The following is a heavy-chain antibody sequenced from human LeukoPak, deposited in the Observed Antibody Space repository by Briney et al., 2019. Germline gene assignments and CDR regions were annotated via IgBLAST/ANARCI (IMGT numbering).Heavy chain of an antibody. V-gene: IGHV3-53*01. CDR1: GFTVSSNY. CDR2: IYSGGST. D-gene: IGHD6-19*01. CDR3: ARDSSGWKFDP. Sequence: GGSLRLSCAASGFTVSSNYMSWVRQAPGKGLEWVSVIYSGGSTYYADSVKGRFTISRDNSKNTLYLQMNSLRAEDTAVYYCARDSSGWKFDPWGQGTLVTVSS. J-gene: IGHJ5*02.